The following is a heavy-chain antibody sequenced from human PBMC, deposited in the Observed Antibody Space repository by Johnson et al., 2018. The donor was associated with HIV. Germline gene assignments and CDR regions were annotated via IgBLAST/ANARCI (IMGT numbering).Heavy chain of an antibody. CDR2: IRYDGSNK. V-gene: IGHV3-30*02. J-gene: IGHJ3*02. CDR3: ARDRIRSSHAFDI. CDR1: GFTFDDYA. Sequence: QVQLVESGGGVVQPGRSLRLSCAASGFTFDDYAMHWVRQAPGKGLEWVAFIRYDGSNKYYADSVKGRFTISRDNSKNTLYLQMNSLRAEDTAVYYCARDRIRSSHAFDIWGQGTMVTVSS. D-gene: IGHD6-6*01.